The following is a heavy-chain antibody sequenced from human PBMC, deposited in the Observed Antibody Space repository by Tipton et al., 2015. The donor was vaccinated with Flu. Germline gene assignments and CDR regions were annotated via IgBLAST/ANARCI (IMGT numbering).Heavy chain of an antibody. V-gene: IGHV3-53*01. Sequence: CAASGFTVSSNYMSWVRQAPGKGLEWVSVIYSGGSTYYADSVKGRFTISRDNSKNTLYLQMNSLRAEDTAVYYCARGRYSGSDQYYFDSWGQGTLVPVSS. CDR1: GFTVSSNY. CDR3: ARGRYSGSDQYYFDS. CDR2: IYSGGST. D-gene: IGHD5-12*01. J-gene: IGHJ4*02.